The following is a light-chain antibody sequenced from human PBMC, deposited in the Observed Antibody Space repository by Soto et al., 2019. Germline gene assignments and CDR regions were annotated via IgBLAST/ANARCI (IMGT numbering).Light chain of an antibody. V-gene: IGLV1-47*01. CDR2: RNN. CDR1: SSNIGSNY. Sequence: QSVLTQPPSASGTPGQRVTISCSGSSSNIGSNYVYWYQQLPGTAPKLLIYRNNQQPSGVPDRFSGSKSGTSASLAISGLRSEDEAEYYCAAWDDRLSGPVFGGGTQVTVL. CDR3: AAWDDRLSGPV. J-gene: IGLJ3*02.